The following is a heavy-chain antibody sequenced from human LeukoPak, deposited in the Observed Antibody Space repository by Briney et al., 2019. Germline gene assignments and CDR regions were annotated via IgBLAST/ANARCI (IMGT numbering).Heavy chain of an antibody. Sequence: PGGSLRLSCAASGFTFSSYALSWVRQAPGKGPEWVSAISGSGGSTYYADSVKGRFTISRDNSKNTLYLQMKSLRAEDTAVYYCAKDWSRTGIHYFDYWGQGTLVTASS. CDR2: ISGSGGST. J-gene: IGHJ4*02. D-gene: IGHD3-10*01. V-gene: IGHV3-23*01. CDR3: AKDWSRTGIHYFDY. CDR1: GFTFSSYA.